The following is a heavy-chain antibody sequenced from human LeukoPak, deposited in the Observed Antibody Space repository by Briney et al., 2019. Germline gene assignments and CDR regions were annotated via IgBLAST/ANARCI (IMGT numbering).Heavy chain of an antibody. CDR2: INSDGINT. V-gene: IGHV3-74*01. J-gene: IGHJ4*02. D-gene: IGHD3-3*01. Sequence: PGGSLRLSCAASGFTFSNYWMHWVRQAPGKGLVWVSRINSDGINTSYADSVKGRFTISRDNAKNTLNLQMNSLRAEDTAVYYCARNYDFWSGRFTGIDYWGQGTLVTVSS. CDR3: ARNYDFWSGRFTGIDY. CDR1: GFTFSNYW.